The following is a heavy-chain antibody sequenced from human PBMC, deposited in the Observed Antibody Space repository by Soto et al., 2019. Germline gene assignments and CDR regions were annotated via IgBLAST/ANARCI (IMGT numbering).Heavy chain of an antibody. V-gene: IGHV3-23*01. CDR2: ISGGGGST. CDR1: GFTFSSYA. D-gene: IGHD3-10*01. Sequence: GGSLRLSCAASGFTFSSYAMSWVRQAPGKGLDWVSSISGGGGSTYYADSVKGRFTISRDNSKNTLYLQMNSLRAEDTAVYYCAKDPRYYGSGSYYFDYWGQGTLVTVSS. CDR3: AKDPRYYGSGSYYFDY. J-gene: IGHJ4*02.